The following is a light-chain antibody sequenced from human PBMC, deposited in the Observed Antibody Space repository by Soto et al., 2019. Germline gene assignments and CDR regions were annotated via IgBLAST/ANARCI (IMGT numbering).Light chain of an antibody. V-gene: IGKV3-11*01. CDR2: DAS. J-gene: IGKJ5*01. CDR1: QSINNY. CDR3: QQRFNWQVT. Sequence: IVLTQSPVTLSLSPGERATLSCRASQSINNYLAWYQQKPGQAPRLLIYDASNRATGIPARFSGSGSGTDFTLTISSLEPEDFAVYYCQQRFNWQVTFGQGTLLEIK.